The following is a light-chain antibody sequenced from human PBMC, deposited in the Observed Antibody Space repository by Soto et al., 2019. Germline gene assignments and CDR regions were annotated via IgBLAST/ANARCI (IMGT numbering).Light chain of an antibody. Sequence: QSVLTQPASVSGSPGQSITISCTGTSSDVSGYNYISWYQQYPGKAPKLLIYEVTNRPSGVSNRFSGSNSGNTASLTISGLQAEDEADYYCSSYTRSRNSRVFGTGTKVTVL. J-gene: IGLJ1*01. V-gene: IGLV2-14*01. CDR1: SSDVSGYNY. CDR3: SSYTRSRNSRV. CDR2: EVT.